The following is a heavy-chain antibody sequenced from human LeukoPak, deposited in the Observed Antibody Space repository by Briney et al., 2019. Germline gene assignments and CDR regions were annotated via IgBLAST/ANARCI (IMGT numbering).Heavy chain of an antibody. D-gene: IGHD6-13*01. V-gene: IGHV3-30*02. CDR1: GFTFSSYG. J-gene: IGHJ4*02. CDR2: IRYDGSNK. CDR3: AKDLDSSSWYSPVDH. Sequence: PGGSLRLSCAASGFTFSSYGIHWVRQAPGKGLEWVAFIRYDGSNKYYADSVKGRFTISRDNSKNTLYVQMNSLRAEDTAVYYCAKDLDSSSWYSPVDHWGQGTLVTVSS.